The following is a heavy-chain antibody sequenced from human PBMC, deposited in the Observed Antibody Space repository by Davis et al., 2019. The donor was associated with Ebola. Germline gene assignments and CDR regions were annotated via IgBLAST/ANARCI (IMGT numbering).Heavy chain of an antibody. J-gene: IGHJ6*02. V-gene: IGHV4-34*01. CDR3: ASTRVYYDYTNFGMDV. Sequence: SETLSLTCAVYGGSFSGYYWSWIRQPPGKGLEWIGEINHSGSTKYNPSLKSRVAISVDTSKNQFSLKLSSVTTADTAVYYCASTRVYYDYTNFGMDVWGQGTTVTVSS. D-gene: IGHD3-16*01. CDR2: INHSGST. CDR1: GGSFSGYY.